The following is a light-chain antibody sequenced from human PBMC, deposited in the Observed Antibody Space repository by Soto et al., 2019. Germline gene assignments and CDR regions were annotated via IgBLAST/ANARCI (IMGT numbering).Light chain of an antibody. CDR1: QSISSY. CDR2: AAS. J-gene: IGKJ1*01. V-gene: IGKV1-39*01. CDR3: QQSYSTPWT. Sequence: DIQMTQSPSSLSASVGDRVTITCRASQSISSYLNWYQQKPGKPPKLLIYAASSLQSGVPSRFSGSGSGTDFTLTISSLQPEDFATYYGQQSYSTPWTFGQGTKVEIK.